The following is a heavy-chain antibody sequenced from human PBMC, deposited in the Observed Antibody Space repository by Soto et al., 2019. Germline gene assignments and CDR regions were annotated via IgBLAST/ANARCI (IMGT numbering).Heavy chain of an antibody. J-gene: IGHJ4*02. CDR3: ARDPHARFDY. V-gene: IGHV4-34*01. CDR2: INHSGSN. Sequence: QVQLQQWGAGLLKPSETLSLTCAVYGGSFSGYYWSWIRQPPGKGLEWIGEINHSGSNNYNPSLKSRVTLSVDTARYQFSLKVSSVTAADTAVYYWARDPHARFDYWGQGTLVTVSS. CDR1: GGSFSGYY.